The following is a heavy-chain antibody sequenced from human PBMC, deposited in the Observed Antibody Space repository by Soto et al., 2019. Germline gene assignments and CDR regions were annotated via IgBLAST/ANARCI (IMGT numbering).Heavy chain of an antibody. D-gene: IGHD5-18*01. J-gene: IGHJ4*02. Sequence: PGGSLRLSCAASGFTFSSYWMHWVRQAPGKGLVWVSRINSDGSSTSYADSVKGRFTISRDKSKNTLYLQMNSLRAEDTAVYYCAQDGGYSYGPVAYWGQGTLVTVSS. CDR3: AQDGGYSYGPVAY. V-gene: IGHV3-74*01. CDR2: INSDGSST. CDR1: GFTFSSYW.